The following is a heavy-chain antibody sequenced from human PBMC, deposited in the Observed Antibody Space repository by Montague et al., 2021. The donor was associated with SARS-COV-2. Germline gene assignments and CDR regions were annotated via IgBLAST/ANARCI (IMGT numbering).Heavy chain of an antibody. D-gene: IGHD2-8*01. V-gene: IGHV4-39*01. CDR3: ARQSQAGIVLMVYAMGGWIDP. J-gene: IGHJ5*02. CDR2: LNYSGST. CDR1: GGSISSSSYY. Sequence: SETLSLTCTVSGGSISSSSYYWGWIRQPPGQGLEWVGNLNYSGSTYSNPSLKSRVSISVDTSKNQFSLKLSSVAAADTAVYYCARQSQAGIVLMVYAMGGWIDPWGQGTLVTVSS.